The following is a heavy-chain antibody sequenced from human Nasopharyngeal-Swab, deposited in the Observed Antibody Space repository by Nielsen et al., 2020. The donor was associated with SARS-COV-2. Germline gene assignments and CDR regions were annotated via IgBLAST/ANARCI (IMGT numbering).Heavy chain of an antibody. V-gene: IGHV1-2*06. J-gene: IGHJ4*02. Sequence: KVSCKASGYTFTSYGISWVRQAPGQGREGRGRINPNSGGTNYAQKFQGRVTMTRDTSISTAYMELSRLRSDDTAVYYCARVGNSGYCSGGSCYSLNYWGQGTLVTVSS. D-gene: IGHD2-15*01. CDR2: INPNSGGT. CDR1: GYTFTSYG. CDR3: ARVGNSGYCSGGSCYSLNY.